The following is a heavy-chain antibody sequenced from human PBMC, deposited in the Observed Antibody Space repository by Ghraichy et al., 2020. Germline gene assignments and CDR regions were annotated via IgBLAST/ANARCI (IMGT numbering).Heavy chain of an antibody. Sequence: GGSLRLSCAASGFTFSSYSMNWVRQAPGKGLEWVSYISSSSSTIYYADSVKGRFTISRDNAKNSLYLQMNSLRDEDTAVYYCVTPARGVVAPAASRGYYYYGMDVWGRGTTVTVSS. CDR1: GFTFSSYS. CDR3: VTPARGVVAPAASRGYYYYGMDV. J-gene: IGHJ6*02. CDR2: ISSSSSTI. D-gene: IGHD2-2*01. V-gene: IGHV3-48*02.